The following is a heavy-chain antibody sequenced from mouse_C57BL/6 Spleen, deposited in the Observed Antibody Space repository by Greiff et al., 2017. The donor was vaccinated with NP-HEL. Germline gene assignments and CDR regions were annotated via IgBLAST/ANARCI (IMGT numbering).Heavy chain of an antibody. J-gene: IGHJ4*01. D-gene: IGHD2-4*01. CDR3: TREGDYGGYAMDY. CDR1: GFTFSSYA. CDR2: ISSGGDYI. Sequence: EVKLPDYGEGLVKPGGSLKLSCAASGFTFSSYAMSWVRQTPEKRLEWVAYISSGGDYIYYADTVKGRFTISRDNARNTLYLQMSSLKSEDTAMYYCTREGDYGGYAMDYWGQGTSVTVSS. V-gene: IGHV5-9-1*02.